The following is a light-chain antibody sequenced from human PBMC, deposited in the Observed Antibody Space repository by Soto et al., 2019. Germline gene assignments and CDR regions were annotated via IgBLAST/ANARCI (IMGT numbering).Light chain of an antibody. Sequence: EIVLTQSPATLSVSPGERVTLSCRASQSVSRKLAWYQQTRGQAPRLLIYGASTRATGIPARFSGSGSGTDFTLTISSLEPEDSAVYYCQQRHMWPITFGQGTRL. CDR1: QSVSRK. CDR3: QQRHMWPIT. J-gene: IGKJ5*01. V-gene: IGKV3-11*01. CDR2: GAS.